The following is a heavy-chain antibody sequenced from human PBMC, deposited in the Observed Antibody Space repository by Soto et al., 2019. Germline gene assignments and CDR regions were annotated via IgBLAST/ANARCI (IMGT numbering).Heavy chain of an antibody. J-gene: IGHJ4*02. CDR2: IYNHGQI. Sequence: EVQLVESGGGLTQPGGSLRLSCVVSGFIVSRSHMMWVRQPPGKGLEGVSVIYNHGQINYVDPVKGRFTIARDNSKNTIYLHMNSLKVEDTAVYYCVRVTGAERHWGQGALVTGSS. CDR3: VRVTGAERH. D-gene: IGHD7-27*01. CDR1: GFIVSRSH. V-gene: IGHV3-53*01.